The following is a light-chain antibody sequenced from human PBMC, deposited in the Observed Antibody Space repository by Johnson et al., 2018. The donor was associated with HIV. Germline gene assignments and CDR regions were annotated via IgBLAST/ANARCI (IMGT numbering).Light chain of an antibody. CDR1: SSNIGNNY. J-gene: IGLJ1*01. V-gene: IGLV1-51*01. CDR3: GTWDSTLSAGI. CDR2: DND. Sequence: SVLTQPPSVSAAPGQKVTISCSGSSSNIGNNYVSWYQQVPGTAPILLIYDNDKRPSGIPDRFSGSKSGTSATLAITGLQTGDAADYYCGTWDSTLSAGIFGTGTKVTVL.